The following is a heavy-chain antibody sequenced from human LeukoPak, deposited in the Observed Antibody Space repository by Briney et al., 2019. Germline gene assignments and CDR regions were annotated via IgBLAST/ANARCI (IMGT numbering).Heavy chain of an antibody. D-gene: IGHD3-22*01. CDR1: GGSISSSSYY. Sequence: SETLSLTCTVSGGSISSSSYYWGWIRQPPGKGLEWIGSIYYSGSTYYNLSLKSRVTISVDTSKNQFSLKLSSVTAADTAVYYCARLNYYYDSSGYETDYWGQGTLVTVSS. CDR2: IYYSGST. V-gene: IGHV4-39*01. CDR3: ARLNYYYDSSGYETDY. J-gene: IGHJ4*02.